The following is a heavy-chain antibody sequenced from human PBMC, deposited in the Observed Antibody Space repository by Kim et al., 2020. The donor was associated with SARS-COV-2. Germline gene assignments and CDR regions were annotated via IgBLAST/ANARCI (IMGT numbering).Heavy chain of an antibody. D-gene: IGHD5-12*01. CDR1: GFTFSDYY. CDR3: ARGVGEDGYKMGYGMDV. CDR2: ISSSSSYT. Sequence: GGSLRLSCAASGFTFSDYYMSWIRQAPGKGLEWVSYISSSSSYTNYADSVKGRFTISRDNAKNSLYLQMNSLRAEDTAVYYCARGVGEDGYKMGYGMDVWGQGTTVTVSS. J-gene: IGHJ6*02. V-gene: IGHV3-11*05.